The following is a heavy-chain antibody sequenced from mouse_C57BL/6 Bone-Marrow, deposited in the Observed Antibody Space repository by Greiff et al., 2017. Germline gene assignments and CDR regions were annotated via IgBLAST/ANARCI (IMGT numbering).Heavy chain of an antibody. D-gene: IGHD2-4*01. CDR3: ARGYDYDYAMDY. V-gene: IGHV1-39*01. CDR2: INPNYGTT. J-gene: IGHJ4*01. Sequence: EVQLQESGPELVKPGASVKISCKASGYSFTDYNMNWVKQSTGKSLEWIGVINPNYGTTSYNQKFKGKATLTVDQSSSTAYMQLNSLTSEDAAVYYCARGYDYDYAMDYWGQGTAVTVSS. CDR1: GYSFTDYN.